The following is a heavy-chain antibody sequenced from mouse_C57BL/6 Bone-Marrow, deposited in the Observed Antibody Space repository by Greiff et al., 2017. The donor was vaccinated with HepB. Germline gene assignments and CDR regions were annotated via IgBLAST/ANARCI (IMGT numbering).Heavy chain of an antibody. CDR3: VRDYYDGYYYAMDY. CDR2: IRSKSSSYAT. D-gene: IGHD1-1*01. J-gene: IGHJ4*01. Sequence: EVHLVESGGGLVQPKGSLKLSCAASGFTFTTYDMHWVRQAPGKGLEWVARIRSKSSSYATYYADSVKDRFTISRDDSQSMLYLQMNNLKTEDTAMYYCVRDYYDGYYYAMDYWGQGTSVTVAS. CDR1: GFTFTTYD. V-gene: IGHV10-3*01.